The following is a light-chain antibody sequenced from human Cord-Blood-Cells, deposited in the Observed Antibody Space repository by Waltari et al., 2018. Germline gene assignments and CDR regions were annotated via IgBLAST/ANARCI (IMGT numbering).Light chain of an antibody. CDR2: EGS. J-gene: IGLJ3*02. V-gene: IGLV2-23*01. CDR3: CSYAGSSRV. CDR1: SSDVGSYNL. Sequence: QSALTQPAPVSGSPGQSITISCTGTSSDVGSYNLFSWYQQHPGKAPKLMIYEGSKRPSGVSNRFSGSKSGNTASLTISGLQAEDEADYYCCSYAGSSRVFGGGTKLTVL.